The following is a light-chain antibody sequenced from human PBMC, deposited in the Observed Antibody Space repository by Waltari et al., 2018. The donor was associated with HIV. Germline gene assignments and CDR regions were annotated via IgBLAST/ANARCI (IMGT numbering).Light chain of an antibody. Sequence: SYELTQSPSVSVSPGQTASIPCSGSKLGDKYVCSYQQKAGRSPVLVIYEDNKRPSGIPERFSGSNSGRTATLTITGTQAMDEGDYYCQAWDSSTARGVFGGGTNLTVL. CDR3: QAWDSSTARGV. CDR2: EDN. J-gene: IGLJ2*01. V-gene: IGLV3-1*01. CDR1: KLGDKY.